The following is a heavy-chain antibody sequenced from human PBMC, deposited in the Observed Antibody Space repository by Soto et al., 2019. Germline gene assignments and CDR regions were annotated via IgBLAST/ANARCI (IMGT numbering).Heavy chain of an antibody. CDR1: GATLDTFINFG. J-gene: IGHJ3*02. D-gene: IGHD3-22*01. Sequence: QVQLVQSGAEVKKPGSSVKVSCKASGATLDTFINFGVTWVRRAPGQGLEWMGGIIPVFGTAHYAQKFQGRLSIRADESTRTAYMELSSLRSEETAVYYCARGAAPKILVVMYDALEIWGQGTMVTVSS. V-gene: IGHV1-69*12. CDR3: ARGAAPKILVVMYDALEI. CDR2: IIPVFGTA.